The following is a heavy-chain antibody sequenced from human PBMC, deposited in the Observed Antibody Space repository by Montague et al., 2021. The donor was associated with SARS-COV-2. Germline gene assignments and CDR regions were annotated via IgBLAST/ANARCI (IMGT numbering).Heavy chain of an antibody. CDR1: GGSISSSSYY. Sequence: SETLSLTCTVSGGSISSSSYYWGWICQPPGKGLEWIGSIYCSGSTYYNPSLKSRVTISVDTSKNQFSLKLSSVTAADTAVYYCARVISRQNNIVVVGLYYFDYWGQGTLVTVSS. CDR3: ARVISRQNNIVVVGLYYFDY. CDR2: IYCSGST. V-gene: IGHV4-39*07. D-gene: IGHD2-15*01. J-gene: IGHJ4*02.